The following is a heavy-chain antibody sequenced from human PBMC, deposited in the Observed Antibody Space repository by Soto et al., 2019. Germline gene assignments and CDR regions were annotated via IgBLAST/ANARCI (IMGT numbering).Heavy chain of an antibody. J-gene: IGHJ4*02. Sequence: EVQLVESGGGLVQPGGSLKLSCAASGFIFSDSPIHWVRQASGKGLEWVGRIRSKGDNYATAYAASVRGRFTISRDDSKNTAYLQINSLKTDDTAVYYCTRLVEWDQGNEYWGQGTLVTVSS. D-gene: IGHD3-3*01. CDR1: GFIFSDSP. CDR2: IRSKGDNYAT. CDR3: TRLVEWDQGNEY. V-gene: IGHV3-73*01.